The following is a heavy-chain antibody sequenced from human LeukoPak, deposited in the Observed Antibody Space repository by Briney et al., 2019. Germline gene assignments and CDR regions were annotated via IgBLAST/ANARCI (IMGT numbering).Heavy chain of an antibody. D-gene: IGHD2-15*01. CDR2: INHSGST. V-gene: IGHV4-34*01. J-gene: IGHJ6*02. CDR1: GGSFSGYY. Sequence: SETLSLTCAVYGGSFSGYYWSWIRQPPGKGLEWIGEINHSGSTNYNPSLKSRVTISVDTSKNQFSLKLSSVPAADTAVYYCARARLCSGGSCYVGAYYYYGMDVWGQGTTVTVSS. CDR3: ARARLCSGGSCYVGAYYYYGMDV.